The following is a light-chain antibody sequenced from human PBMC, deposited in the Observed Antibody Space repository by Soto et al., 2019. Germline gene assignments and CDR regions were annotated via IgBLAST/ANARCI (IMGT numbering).Light chain of an antibody. CDR1: SSNIGYSY. V-gene: IGLV1-47*01. CDR3: AAWEDSLRGVI. J-gene: IGLJ2*01. Sequence: QSAVTQPPSASGTPGQRVTISCSGGSSNIGYSYVYWYQQVPGTAPKLLIQRNNQRPSGVPDRFSGSKSGTSASLAISGLRSEDEADYFCAAWEDSLRGVIFGGGTKLTVL. CDR2: RNN.